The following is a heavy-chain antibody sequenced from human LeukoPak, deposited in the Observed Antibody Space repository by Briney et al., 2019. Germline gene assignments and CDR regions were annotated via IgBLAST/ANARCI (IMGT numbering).Heavy chain of an antibody. V-gene: IGHV3-9*01. CDR1: GFTFDDYA. Sequence: GRSLRLSCAASGFTFDDYAMHWVRQAPGKGLEWVSGISWNSGSIGYADSVKGRFTISGDNAKNSLYLQMNSLRAEDTALYYCAKDASITGTTYDYYGMDVWGQGTTVTVSS. CDR3: AKDASITGTTYDYYGMDV. D-gene: IGHD1-7*01. J-gene: IGHJ6*02. CDR2: ISWNSGSI.